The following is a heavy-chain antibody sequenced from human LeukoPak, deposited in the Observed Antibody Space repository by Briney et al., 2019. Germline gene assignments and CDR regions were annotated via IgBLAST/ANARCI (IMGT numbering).Heavy chain of an antibody. D-gene: IGHD4-17*01. Sequence: PGGSLRLSCAASGFTFSSYWMSWVRQAPGKGLEWVANIKQDGSEKYYVDFVKGRFTISRDNAKNSLYLQMNSLRAEDAAVYFCARGQTTMTNWGQGTLVTVSS. CDR3: ARGQTTMTN. CDR1: GFTFSSYW. J-gene: IGHJ4*02. CDR2: IKQDGSEK. V-gene: IGHV3-7*03.